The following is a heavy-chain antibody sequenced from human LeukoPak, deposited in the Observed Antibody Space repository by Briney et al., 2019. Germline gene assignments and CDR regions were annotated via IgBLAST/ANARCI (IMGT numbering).Heavy chain of an antibody. J-gene: IGHJ4*02. CDR3: ARDRRHRSSGVGDLAYYFDY. CDR1: GYTFTSYY. D-gene: IGHD1-14*01. V-gene: IGHV1-46*01. CDR2: INPTGGST. Sequence: ASVKVSCKASGYTFTSYYMHWVRQAPGQGLEWMGLINPTGGSTGYAQKFQGRVTMTRDMSTSTDYMELSSLRSEDTAIYYCARDRRHRSSGVGDLAYYFDYWGQGTLVTVSS.